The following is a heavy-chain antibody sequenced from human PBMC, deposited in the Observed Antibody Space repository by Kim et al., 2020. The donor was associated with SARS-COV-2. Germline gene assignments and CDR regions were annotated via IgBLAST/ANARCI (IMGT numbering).Heavy chain of an antibody. D-gene: IGHD3-10*01. V-gene: IGHV4-39*01. CDR1: GGSISSSSYY. CDR3: ATAGGGMVRGATPDY. J-gene: IGHJ4*01. CDR2: IHYSGST. Sequence: SETLSLTCTVSGGSISSSSYYWGWIRQPPGKGLEWIGSIHYSGSTYYNPSLKSRVTISVDTSKNQFSLKLSSVTAADTDVYYCATAGGGMVRGATPDYWG.